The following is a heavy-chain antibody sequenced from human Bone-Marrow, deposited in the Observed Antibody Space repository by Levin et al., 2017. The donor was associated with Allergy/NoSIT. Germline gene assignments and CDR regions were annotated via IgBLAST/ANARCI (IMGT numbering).Heavy chain of an antibody. Sequence: GGSLRLSCTASGFSFSSYAMSWVRQAPGKGLEWVSAITGSGTTTYYADSVKGRFTISRDNSKNTLYLQMNSLTAEDTAVYYCPGIMGYWFDPWGQGTLVTVSS. CDR2: ITGSGTTT. CDR3: PGIMGYWFDP. D-gene: IGHD3-16*01. V-gene: IGHV3-23*01. J-gene: IGHJ5*02. CDR1: GFSFSSYA.